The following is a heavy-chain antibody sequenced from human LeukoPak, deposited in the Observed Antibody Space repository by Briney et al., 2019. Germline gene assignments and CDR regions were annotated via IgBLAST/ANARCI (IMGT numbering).Heavy chain of an antibody. J-gene: IGHJ6*03. D-gene: IGHD2-2*02. V-gene: IGHV1-8*01. CDR2: MNPNSGNT. CDR3: ARGGNYCSSTSCYIPNYYYYYYMDV. CDR1: GYTFTSYD. Sequence: ASVKVSCKASGYTFTSYDINWVRQATGQGLEWMGWMNPNSGNTGYAQKFQGRVTMTRNTSISTAYMELSSLRSEDTAVYYCARGGNYCSSTSCYIPNYYYYYYMDVWGKGTTVTISS.